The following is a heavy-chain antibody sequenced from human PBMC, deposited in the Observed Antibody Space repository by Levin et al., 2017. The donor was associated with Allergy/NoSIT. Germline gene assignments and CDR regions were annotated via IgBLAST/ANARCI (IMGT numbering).Heavy chain of an antibody. CDR2: IYYSGST. CDR1: GGSISSYY. D-gene: IGHD6-19*01. J-gene: IGHJ2*01. Sequence: PSETLSLTCTVSGGSISSYYWSWIRQPPGKGLEWIGYIYYSGSTNYNPSLKSRVTISVDTSKNQFSLKLSSVTAADTAVYYCARENLLSSGWSGYFDLWGRGTLVTVSS. V-gene: IGHV4-59*01. CDR3: ARENLLSSGWSGYFDL.